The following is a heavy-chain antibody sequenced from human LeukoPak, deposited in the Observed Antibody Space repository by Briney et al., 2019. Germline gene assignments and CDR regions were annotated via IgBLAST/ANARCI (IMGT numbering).Heavy chain of an antibody. CDR1: GYTFTVYS. J-gene: IGHJ4*02. Sequence: GASVKVSCTASGYTFTVYSIYWVRQAPGQGLEWMSWINLKSGGTNYAQKFQARVTMTRETSISTAYMELSRLRSDDTAVYYCARENSTGYASTYYWSQGTLVTVSS. V-gene: IGHV1-2*02. CDR3: ARENSTGYASTYY. D-gene: IGHD3-22*01. CDR2: INLKSGGT.